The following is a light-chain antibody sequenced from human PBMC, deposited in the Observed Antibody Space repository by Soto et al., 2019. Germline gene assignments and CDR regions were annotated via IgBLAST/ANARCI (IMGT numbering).Light chain of an antibody. CDR3: QSYDSSLSGSWV. J-gene: IGLJ3*02. V-gene: IGLV1-40*01. CDR1: SSNIGAGYD. Sequence: QSVLTQPPSVSGAPGQRVTIYCTGSSSNIGAGYDVHWYQQLPGTAPKVLIYGNSNRPSGVPDRFSGSKSGTSASLAITGLQAEDEADYYCQSYDSSLSGSWVFGGGTKLTVL. CDR2: GNS.